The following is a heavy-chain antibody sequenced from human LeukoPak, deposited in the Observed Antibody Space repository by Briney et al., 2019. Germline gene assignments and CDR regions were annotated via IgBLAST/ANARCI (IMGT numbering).Heavy chain of an antibody. V-gene: IGHV3-30*02. CDR2: IRYDGSNK. CDR1: GFTFSSYG. J-gene: IGHJ4*02. CDR3: AKVDYYYDSSGYFFDY. Sequence: GGSLRLSCAASGFTFSSYGMHWVRQAPAKGQEWVAFIRYDGSNKYYADSVKGRFTISRDNSKNTLYLQMNSLRAEDTSLYYCAKVDYYYDSSGYFFDYWGQGTLVTVSS. D-gene: IGHD3-22*01.